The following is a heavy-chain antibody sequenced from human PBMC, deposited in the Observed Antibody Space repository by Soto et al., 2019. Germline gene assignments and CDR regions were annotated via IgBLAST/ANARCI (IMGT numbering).Heavy chain of an antibody. CDR2: MNPRIGGP. Sequence: ASVKVSCKASGYTFTNYYMRWWRQAPGQGLEWMGWMNPRIGGPKYAQAVXDRVTMTRDASISTAYMEMTSLRHGTTAVYFCARSDDSXXYPLDLWGPGTLFTVSS. D-gene: IGHD3-16*02. V-gene: IGHV1-2*02. CDR1: GYTFTNYY. J-gene: IGHJ5*02. CDR3: ARSDDSXXYPLDL.